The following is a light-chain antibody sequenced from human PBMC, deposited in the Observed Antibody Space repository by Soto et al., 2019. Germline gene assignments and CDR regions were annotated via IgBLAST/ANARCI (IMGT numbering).Light chain of an antibody. CDR3: QQRSNWPPYT. CDR1: QSVSSY. J-gene: IGKJ2*01. Sequence: EIVLTQSTATLSLSPGERATLSCRASQSVSSYLAWYQQKPGQAPSLPIYDPSNRATGIPARFSGSGSGTDFTLTISSLEPEDFAVYYCQQRSNWPPYTFGQGTKLEIK. CDR2: DPS. V-gene: IGKV3-11*01.